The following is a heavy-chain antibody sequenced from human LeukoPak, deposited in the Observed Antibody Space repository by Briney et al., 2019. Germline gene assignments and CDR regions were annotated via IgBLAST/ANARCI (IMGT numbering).Heavy chain of an antibody. J-gene: IGHJ1*01. CDR2: ISYDGTNS. V-gene: IGHV3-30*18. CDR3: AKERRETVVGTVYFQH. D-gene: IGHD6-19*01. Sequence: GGSLRLSCAASGFTFSNFGMHRVRQAPGKGLEWVAIISYDGTNSNYADSVKGRFTISGDNSKNTLYLQMNSLRAEDTAVYYCAKERRETVVGTVYFQHWGQGTLVTVSS. CDR1: GFTFSNFG.